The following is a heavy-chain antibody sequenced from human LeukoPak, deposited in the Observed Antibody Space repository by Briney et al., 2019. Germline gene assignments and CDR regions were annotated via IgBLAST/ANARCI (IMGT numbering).Heavy chain of an antibody. V-gene: IGHV4-4*01. CDR1: GGSISSSNW. J-gene: IGHJ4*02. D-gene: IGHD5-12*01. CDR2: IYHSRST. CDR3: ARDIRGDSGYAQAY. Sequence: PSETLSLTCAVSGGSISSSNWWCWVRQPPGKRLVWIGEIYHSRSTNYNPSLNSRVTISVDKSNTQFSLRLSSVTAADTAVYCCARDIRGDSGYAQAYWGQGTLVTVSS.